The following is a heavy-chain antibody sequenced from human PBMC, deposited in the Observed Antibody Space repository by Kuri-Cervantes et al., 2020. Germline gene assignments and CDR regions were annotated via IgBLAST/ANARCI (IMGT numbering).Heavy chain of an antibody. CDR2: IKCDGSEK. CDR1: GFTFSSSW. J-gene: IGHJ6*03. D-gene: IGHD5-24*01. V-gene: IGHV3-52*01. Sequence: GGSLRLSCAASGFTFSSSWMHWVCQAPEKGLEWVADIKCDGSEKYYAESVKGRFTISRDNSKNTLYVQMNSLRAEDTAIYYCAKDHQSSTNNYDYMDVWGKGTTVTVSS. CDR3: AKDHQSSTNNYDYMDV.